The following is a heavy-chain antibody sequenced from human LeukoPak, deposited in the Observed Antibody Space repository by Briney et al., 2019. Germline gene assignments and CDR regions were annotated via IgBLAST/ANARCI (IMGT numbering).Heavy chain of an antibody. V-gene: IGHV3-48*03. Sequence: GGSLRLSCVASGFTFSDHEMTWVRQAPGKGLEWISYISVNGDVKYYSDSVKGRFTISRDNAKSSLYLQMNSLRAEDTAVYFCARDYYGDDPWGQGTLVTVSS. D-gene: IGHD3-10*01. CDR1: GFTFSDHE. CDR2: ISVNGDVK. J-gene: IGHJ5*02. CDR3: ARDYYGDDP.